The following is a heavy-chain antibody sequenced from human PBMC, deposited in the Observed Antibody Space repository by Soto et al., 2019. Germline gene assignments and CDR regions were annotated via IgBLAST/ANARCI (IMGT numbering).Heavy chain of an antibody. D-gene: IGHD6-13*01. Sequence: SVKVSCKASGGTFSSYATSWVRQAPGQGLEWMGGIIPIFGTANYAQKFQGRVTITADESTSTAYMELSSLRSEDTAVYYCANGIAAAGPSDYWGQGTLVTVSS. CDR3: ANGIAAAGPSDY. CDR2: IIPIFGTA. V-gene: IGHV1-69*13. J-gene: IGHJ4*02. CDR1: GGTFSSYA.